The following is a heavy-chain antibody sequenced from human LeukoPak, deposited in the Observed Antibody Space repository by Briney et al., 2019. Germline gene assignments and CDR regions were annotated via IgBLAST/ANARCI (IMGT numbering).Heavy chain of an antibody. J-gene: IGHJ6*03. V-gene: IGHV4-38-2*01. CDR3: ARVGGMVRGVIRSYYYMDV. Sequence: PSETLSLXCAVSGYSIRSGYYWGWIRQPPGKGLEWIGEINHSGSTNYNPSLKSRVTISVDTSKNQFSLKLSSVTAADTAVYYCARVGGMVRGVIRSYYYMDVWGKGTTVTVSS. D-gene: IGHD3-10*01. CDR2: INHSGST. CDR1: GYSIRSGYY.